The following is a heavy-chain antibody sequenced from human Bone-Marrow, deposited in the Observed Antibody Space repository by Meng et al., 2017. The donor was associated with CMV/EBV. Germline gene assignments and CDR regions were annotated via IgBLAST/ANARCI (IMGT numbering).Heavy chain of an antibody. V-gene: IGHV3-30*02. D-gene: IGHD3-3*01. CDR2: IHYDGGRK. J-gene: IGHJ6*02. CDR3: ARATDFWSGYLKFYYYGMDV. CDR1: GFIFSSSG. Sequence: GGSLRLSCGTSGFIFSSSGMHWVRQAPGKGLEWVALIHYDGGRKYYADSVQGRFSISRDNSKNTLYLQMNSLRADDTAVYYCARATDFWSGYLKFYYYGMDVWGQGTTVTVYS.